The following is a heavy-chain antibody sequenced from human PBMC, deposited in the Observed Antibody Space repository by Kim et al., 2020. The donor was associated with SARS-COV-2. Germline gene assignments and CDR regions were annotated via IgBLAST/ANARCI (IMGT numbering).Heavy chain of an antibody. D-gene: IGHD3-3*01. J-gene: IGHJ4*02. Sequence: GRFTISRDNAKNSLYLQMNSLRAEDTAVYYCARGGTSGITIFGVVISFDYWGQGTLVTVSS. CDR3: ARGGTSGITIFGVVISFDY. V-gene: IGHV3-48*03.